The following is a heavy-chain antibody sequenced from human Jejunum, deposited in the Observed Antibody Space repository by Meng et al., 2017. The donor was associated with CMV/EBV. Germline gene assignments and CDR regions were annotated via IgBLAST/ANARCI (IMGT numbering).Heavy chain of an antibody. CDR1: SNAW. CDR3: ARGPRGAFGVATKLDP. J-gene: IGHJ5*02. D-gene: IGHD3-3*01. Sequence: SNAWMTWVRQAPGKRLEWVGRIKTKTDFGTIDYATAVEGRFTISRDDSKNTLYVEMSSLKTEDTAVYYCARGPRGAFGVATKLDPWGQGTLVTVSS. V-gene: IGHV3-15*01. CDR2: IKTKTDFGTI.